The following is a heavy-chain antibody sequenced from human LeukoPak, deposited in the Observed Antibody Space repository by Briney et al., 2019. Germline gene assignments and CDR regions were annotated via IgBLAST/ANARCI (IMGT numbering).Heavy chain of an antibody. CDR1: GGSISSSSYY. V-gene: IGHV4-39*01. J-gene: IGHJ4*02. Sequence: SETLSLTCTVSGGSISSSSYYWGWIRQPPGKGLEWIGSIYYSGSTYYNPSVKSRVTISVNTSKNQFSLKLSSVTAADTAVYYCARSAQWGWDPTDFDYWGQGTLVTVSS. CDR2: IYYSGST. D-gene: IGHD7-27*01. CDR3: ARSAQWGWDPTDFDY.